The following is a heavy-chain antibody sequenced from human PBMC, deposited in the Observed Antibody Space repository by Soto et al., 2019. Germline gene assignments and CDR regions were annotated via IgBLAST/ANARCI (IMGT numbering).Heavy chain of an antibody. CDR2: ISAYNGNT. J-gene: IGHJ5*02. CDR3: ARDQIIRGVSFWFDP. Sequence: QVQLVQSGAEVKKPGASVKVSCKASGYTFTSYGISWVRQAPGQGLEWMGWISAYNGNTNYAQKLQGRVTMTADTSTSTAYMELRSLRSDDTAVYYCARDQIIRGVSFWFDPWGQGTLVTVSS. CDR1: GYTFTSYG. D-gene: IGHD3-10*01. V-gene: IGHV1-18*01.